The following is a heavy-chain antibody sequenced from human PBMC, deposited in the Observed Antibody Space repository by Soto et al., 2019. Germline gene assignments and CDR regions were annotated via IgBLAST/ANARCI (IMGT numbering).Heavy chain of an antibody. CDR1: GFTFKNYA. Sequence: GGSLRLSSAASGFTFKNYAMSLVREAAGKGVEWVSTMSASGGSTSYADSVKGRSTISRDNSKKTLYLQLNSLRAEDTAVYYCAKPASVHTHYYYQGIDVWGQGTTVTVSS. CDR2: MSASGGST. D-gene: IGHD2-21*01. V-gene: IGHV3-23*01. J-gene: IGHJ6*02. CDR3: AKPASVHTHYYYQGIDV.